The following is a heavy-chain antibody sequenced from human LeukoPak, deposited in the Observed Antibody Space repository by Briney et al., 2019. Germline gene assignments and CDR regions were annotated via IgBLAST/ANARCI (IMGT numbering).Heavy chain of an antibody. CDR3: ARERSYPGWFDL. CDR1: GGSISSYY. V-gene: IGHV4-59*01. CDR2: IYYSGST. J-gene: IGHJ2*01. Sequence: SETLSLTCTVSGGSISSYYWSWIRQPPGKGLEWIGYIYYSGSTNYNPSLKSRVTISVDTSKNQFSLKLSSVTAADTAVYYCARERSYPGWFDLWGRGTLVTVSS.